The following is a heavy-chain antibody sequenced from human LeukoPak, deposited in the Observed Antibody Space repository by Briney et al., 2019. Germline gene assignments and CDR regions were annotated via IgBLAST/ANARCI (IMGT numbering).Heavy chain of an antibody. CDR2: ISSSGSYI. CDR1: GFTFSNYP. Sequence: GGSLRLSCASSGFTFSNYPMGWVRQAPENGLEWFSSISSSGSYIYYADSVKGRFTISRDNDKNPLYLQMNSLRAEDSAVYYCARGGGSYGKYYFDYWGQGTLVPVSS. D-gene: IGHD5-18*01. V-gene: IGHV3-21*01. J-gene: IGHJ4*02. CDR3: ARGGGSYGKYYFDY.